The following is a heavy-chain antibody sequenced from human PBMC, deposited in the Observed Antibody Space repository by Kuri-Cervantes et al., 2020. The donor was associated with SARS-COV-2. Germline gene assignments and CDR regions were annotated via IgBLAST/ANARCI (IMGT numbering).Heavy chain of an antibody. CDR3: AREEAGLTFDY. V-gene: IGHV3-30-3*01. Sequence: GGSLRLSCAACGFSFSSYAMHWVRQAPGKGLEWVAVISYDGSNKYYADSVKGRFTISRDNSKNTLYLQMNSLRAEDTAVYYCAREEAGLTFDYWGQGTLVTVSS. CDR2: ISYDGSNK. J-gene: IGHJ4*02. D-gene: IGHD3-9*01. CDR1: GFSFSSYA.